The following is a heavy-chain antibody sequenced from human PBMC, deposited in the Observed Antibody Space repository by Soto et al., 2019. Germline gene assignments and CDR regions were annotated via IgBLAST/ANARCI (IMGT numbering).Heavy chain of an antibody. D-gene: IGHD5-12*01. CDR3: ASSGSRIDY. J-gene: IGHJ4*02. CDR2: ISGSSSTF. Sequence: EVQLVESGGGSVQPGGSLRLSCAASGFTFSDYSMNWVRQAPGKGLEWVSYISGSSSTFYYADSVKGRFTISRDDAKNSLYLQMTSLRDEVTAVYYCASSGSRIDYWGQGTLVTVSS. CDR1: GFTFSDYS. V-gene: IGHV3-48*02.